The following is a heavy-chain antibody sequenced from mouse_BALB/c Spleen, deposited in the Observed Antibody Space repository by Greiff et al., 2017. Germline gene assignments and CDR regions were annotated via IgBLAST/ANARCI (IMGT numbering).Heavy chain of an antibody. J-gene: IGHJ2*01. CDR3: ARGHYYGGFDY. CDR1: GFTFSDYY. V-gene: IGHV5-4*02. D-gene: IGHD1-2*01. CDR2: ISDGGSYT. Sequence: EVQGVESGGGLVKPGGSLKLSCAASGFTFSDYYMYWVRQTPEKRLEWVATISDGGSYTYYPDSVKGRFTISRDNAKNNLYLQMSSLKSEDTAMYYCARGHYYGGFDYWGQGTTLTVSS.